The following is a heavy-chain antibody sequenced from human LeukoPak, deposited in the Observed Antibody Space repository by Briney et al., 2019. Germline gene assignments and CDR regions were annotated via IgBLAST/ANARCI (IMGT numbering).Heavy chain of an antibody. CDR3: ARVVGDGYSEY. Sequence: SETLSLTRTVSGGSISSYYWSWIRQPPGKGLEWIGYIYYSGGTNYNPSLKSRVTISIDTSKNQFSLRLTSVTAADTAVYYCARVVGDGYSEYWGQGTLVTVSS. D-gene: IGHD5-24*01. J-gene: IGHJ4*02. CDR1: GGSISSYY. V-gene: IGHV4-59*01. CDR2: IYYSGGT.